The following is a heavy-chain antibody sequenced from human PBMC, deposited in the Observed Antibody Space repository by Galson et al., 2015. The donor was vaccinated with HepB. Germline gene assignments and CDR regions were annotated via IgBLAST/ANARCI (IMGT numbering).Heavy chain of an antibody. J-gene: IGHJ3*02. Sequence: SVKVSCKASGCTFSSYAISWVRQAPGKGLEWMGGFDPEDGETIYAQKFQGRVTMTEDTTTDTAYMELSSLRSEDTAVYYCATSLYGDYYTSGAFDIWGQGTMVTVSS. CDR3: ATSLYGDYYTSGAFDI. CDR1: GCTFSSYA. D-gene: IGHD4-17*01. CDR2: FDPEDGET. V-gene: IGHV1-24*01.